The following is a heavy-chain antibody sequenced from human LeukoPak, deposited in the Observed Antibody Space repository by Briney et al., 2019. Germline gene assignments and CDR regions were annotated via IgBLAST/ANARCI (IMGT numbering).Heavy chain of an antibody. CDR1: GYTFTSYK. CDR2: INPNSGGT. D-gene: IGHD2-2*01. CDR3: AREGGPGYCSSTSCYAGYYYYYGMDV. V-gene: IGHV1-2*02. J-gene: IGHJ6*02. Sequence: ASVKVSCKPSGYTFTSYKMHWVRQAPGQGLEWMGWINPNSGGTNYAQKFQGRVTMTRDTSISTAYMEPSRLRSDDTAVYYCAREGGPGYCSSTSCYAGYYYYYGMDVWGQGTTVTVSS.